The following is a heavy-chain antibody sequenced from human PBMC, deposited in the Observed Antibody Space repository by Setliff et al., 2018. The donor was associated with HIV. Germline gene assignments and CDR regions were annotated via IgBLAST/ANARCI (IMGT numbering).Heavy chain of an antibody. D-gene: IGHD3-10*01. Sequence: PGGSLRLSCTASGFTFDDYAMHWVRQAPGKGLEWVSLISWDGDMTYYADSVKGRFTISRDTSKSTLYLQMNSLRAEDTAVYYCARDPHLVGSYYLDAFDIWGQGTMVTVSS. CDR1: GFTFDDYA. V-gene: IGHV3-43D*04. J-gene: IGHJ3*02. CDR2: ISWDGDMT. CDR3: ARDPHLVGSYYLDAFDI.